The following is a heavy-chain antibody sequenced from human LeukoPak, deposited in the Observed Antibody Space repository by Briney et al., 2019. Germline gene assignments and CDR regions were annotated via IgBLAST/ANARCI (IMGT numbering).Heavy chain of an antibody. Sequence: PSETLSLTCAVYVEYFSDHYWTWIRQPPGKGLEWIGEIHHSGSTSYRLSLKSRVTISVDRSKNQFSLKLTSVTAADTAIYYCARSPATSWSNFDYWGQGTLVTVSS. D-gene: IGHD2-2*01. CDR3: ARSPATSWSNFDY. V-gene: IGHV4-34*01. CDR2: IHHSGST. J-gene: IGHJ4*02. CDR1: VEYFSDHY.